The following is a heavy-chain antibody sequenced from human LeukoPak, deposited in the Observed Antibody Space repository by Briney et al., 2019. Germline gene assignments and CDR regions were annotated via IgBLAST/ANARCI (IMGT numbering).Heavy chain of an antibody. CDR3: ARVAYSDYYGSGSYYN. J-gene: IGHJ4*02. Sequence: GGSLRLSCAASGFTFSDHYMDWVRQAPGKGLEWVGRTRNKANSYTTEYAASVKGRFTISRDDSKNSLYLQMNSLKTEDTAVYYCARVAYSDYYGSGSYYNWGQGTLVTVSS. CDR1: GFTFSDHY. V-gene: IGHV3-72*01. CDR2: TRNKANSYTT. D-gene: IGHD3-10*01.